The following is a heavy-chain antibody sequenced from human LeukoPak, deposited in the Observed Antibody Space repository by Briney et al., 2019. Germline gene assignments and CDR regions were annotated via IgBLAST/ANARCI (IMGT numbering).Heavy chain of an antibody. CDR2: INHIGST. D-gene: IGHD6-13*01. CDR3: ARGRSSRWNFFGHWYFDL. Sequence: SETLSLTCAVYGGSFSGYYWNWIRQPPGKGLEWIGEINHIGSTNYGTSLKSRVTISVDTSQNQFSLKLSSVTAADTAVYYGARGRSSRWNFFGHWYFDLWGRDTLVTVSS. CDR1: GGSFSGYY. J-gene: IGHJ2*01. V-gene: IGHV4-34*01.